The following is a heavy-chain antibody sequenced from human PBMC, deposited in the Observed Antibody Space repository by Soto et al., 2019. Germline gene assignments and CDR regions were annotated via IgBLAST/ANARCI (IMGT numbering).Heavy chain of an antibody. CDR3: ARQKYTSSSPLLFYYYMDV. CDR1: GVSIRNYY. J-gene: IGHJ6*03. V-gene: IGHV4-59*08. CDR2: VYYSGAT. Sequence: SETLSLTCTVSGVSIRNYYWSWVRQPPGEGLEWIGYVYYSGATSYNPSLKSRVSMSVDTSKSRFSLKLNSVTAADTAVYYCARQKYTSSSPLLFYYYMDVWGEGTTVTVSS. D-gene: IGHD6-6*01.